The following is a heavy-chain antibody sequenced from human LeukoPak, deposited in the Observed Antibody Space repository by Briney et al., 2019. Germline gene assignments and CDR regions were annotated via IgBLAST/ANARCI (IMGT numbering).Heavy chain of an antibody. J-gene: IGHJ4*02. CDR3: ARDQPGGIAVAADY. CDR2: ISSTSSYI. CDR1: GFTFSSFS. V-gene: IGHV3-21*06. D-gene: IGHD6-19*01. Sequence: GGFLRLSCAASGFTFSSFSMNWVRQAPGRGLEWVSSISSTSSYIYYADSLRGRFSISRDNAKNSLYLQMNSLRAEDTAVYYCARDQPGGIAVAADYWGQGTLVTVSS.